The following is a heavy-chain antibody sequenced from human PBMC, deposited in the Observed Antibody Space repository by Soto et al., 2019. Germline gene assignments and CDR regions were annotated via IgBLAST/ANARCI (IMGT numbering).Heavy chain of an antibody. CDR1: GDSISNLDYF. V-gene: IGHV4-30-4*01. D-gene: IGHD7-27*01. CDR3: ARGRYCLTGRCFPNWFDS. CDR2: IYKSATT. J-gene: IGHJ5*01. Sequence: SETLSLTCSVSGDSISNLDYFWAWIRQPPGQALEYIGYIYKSATTYYNPSFESRVAISVDTSKSQFSLNVTSVTAADTAVYFCARGRYCLTGRCFPNWFDSWGQGTLVTVPS.